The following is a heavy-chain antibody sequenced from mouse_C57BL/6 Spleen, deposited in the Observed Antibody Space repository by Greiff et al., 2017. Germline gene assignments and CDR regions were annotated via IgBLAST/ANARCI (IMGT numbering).Heavy chain of an antibody. D-gene: IGHD1-1*01. CDR3: ARNPYYYGSSYGLDYFDY. V-gene: IGHV1-9*01. CDR2: ILPGSGST. J-gene: IGHJ2*01. Sequence: QVQLQQSGAELMKPGASVKLSCKATGYTFTGYWIEWVKQRPGHGLEWIGEILPGSGSTNYNEKFKGKATFTADTSSNTAYMQLSSLTTEDSAIYYCARNPYYYGSSYGLDYFDYWGQGTTLTVSS. CDR1: GYTFTGYW.